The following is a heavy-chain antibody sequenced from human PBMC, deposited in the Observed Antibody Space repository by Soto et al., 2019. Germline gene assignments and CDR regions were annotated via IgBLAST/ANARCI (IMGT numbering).Heavy chain of an antibody. Sequence: VQLVESGGGVVQPGRSLRLSCAASGFTFSNYAMHWVRQAPGKGLEWVAVISYDGSNNYYADSVKGRFTISRDNSKNTLYLQMTSLRAEDTAVYYCATESNWGQGTLVTVSS. CDR2: ISYDGSNN. V-gene: IGHV3-30-3*01. CDR3: ATESN. J-gene: IGHJ4*02. CDR1: GFTFSNYA.